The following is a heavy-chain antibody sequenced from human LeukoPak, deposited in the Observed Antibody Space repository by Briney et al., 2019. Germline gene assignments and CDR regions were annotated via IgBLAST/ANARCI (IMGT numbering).Heavy chain of an antibody. CDR1: GSSMRSYY. D-gene: IGHD2-2*01. J-gene: IGHJ3*02. CDR2: IYYSGST. CDR3: ARNQLLSFDAFDI. Sequence: SETLSLTCTVSGSSMRSYYWSWIRQPPGKGPEWIGYIYYSGSTNYNPSLKSRVTISEDTSKNHFSLKLSSVTAADTAVYYCARNQLLSFDAFDIWGQGTMVTVSS. V-gene: IGHV4-59*08.